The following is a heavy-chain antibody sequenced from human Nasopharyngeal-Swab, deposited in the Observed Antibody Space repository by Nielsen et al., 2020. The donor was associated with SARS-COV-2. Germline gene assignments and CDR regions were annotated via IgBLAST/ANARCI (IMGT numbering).Heavy chain of an antibody. CDR3: TRDRVFYYDSSGRKEFEY. J-gene: IGHJ4*02. D-gene: IGHD3-22*01. CDR2: ISYDGSKK. Sequence: GGSLRPSCAASGSIFIIYGMHWVRQVPGKGLEWVALISYDGSKKYYADSVKGRFTISRDKSKNALYLQMNNLRAEDTAVYYCTRDRVFYYDSSGRKEFEYWSQGTRVAVSS. CDR1: GSIFIIYG. V-gene: IGHV3-33*05.